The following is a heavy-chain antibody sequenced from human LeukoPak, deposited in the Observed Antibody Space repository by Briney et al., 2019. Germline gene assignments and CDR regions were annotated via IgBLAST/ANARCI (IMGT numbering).Heavy chain of an antibody. D-gene: IGHD1-1*01. CDR3: ARHRRNDEFYYYYYGMDV. J-gene: IGHJ6*02. CDR2: IYYSGST. Sequence: PSETLSLTCTVSGGSISSSSYYWGWIRQPPGKGLEWIGSIYYSGSTYYNPSLKSRVTISVDTSKNQFSPKLSSVTAADTAVYYCARHRRNDEFYYYYYGMDVWGQGTTVTVSS. CDR1: GGSISSSSYY. V-gene: IGHV4-39*01.